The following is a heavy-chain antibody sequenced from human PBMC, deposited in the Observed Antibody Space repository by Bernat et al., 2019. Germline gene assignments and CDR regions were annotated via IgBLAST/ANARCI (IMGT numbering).Heavy chain of an antibody. D-gene: IGHD6-13*01. V-gene: IGHV4-38-2*01. CDR2: IYHSGST. CDR3: ARARSYSSSWYAAGRYYYYMDV. J-gene: IGHJ6*03. Sequence: QVQLQESGPGLVKPSGTLSLTCAVSGYSISSGYYWGWIRQPPGKGLEWIGSIYHSGSTYYNPSLKSRVTISVDTSKNQFSLKLSSVTAADTAVYYCARARSYSSSWYAAGRYYYYMDVWGKGTTVTVSS. CDR1: GYSISSGYY.